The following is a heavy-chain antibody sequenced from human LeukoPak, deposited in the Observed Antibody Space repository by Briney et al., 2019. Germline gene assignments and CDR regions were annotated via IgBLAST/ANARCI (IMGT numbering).Heavy chain of an antibody. D-gene: IGHD3-10*01. CDR1: GFTFSSYS. Sequence: GGSLRLSCAASGFTFSSYSMNWVRQAPGKGLEWVSYISSSSSTIYYADSVKGRFTISRDNAKNSLYLQMNSLRAEDTAVYYCARSGVRGARYYFDYWGQGTLVTVSS. V-gene: IGHV3-48*04. J-gene: IGHJ4*02. CDR2: ISSSSSTI. CDR3: ARSGVRGARYYFDY.